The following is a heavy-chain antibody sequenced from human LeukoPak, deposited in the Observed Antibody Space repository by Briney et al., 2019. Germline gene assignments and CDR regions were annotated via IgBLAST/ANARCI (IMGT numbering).Heavy chain of an antibody. Sequence: SETLSLTCAVSGGSISSGGYSWSWIRQPPGKGLEWIGYIYHSGSTYYNPSLKSRVTISVDRSKNQFPLKLSSVTAADAAVYYCARVQFEVSDAFDIWGQGTMVTVSS. V-gene: IGHV4-30-2*01. J-gene: IGHJ3*02. CDR2: IYHSGST. D-gene: IGHD3-9*01. CDR3: ARVQFEVSDAFDI. CDR1: GGSISSGGYS.